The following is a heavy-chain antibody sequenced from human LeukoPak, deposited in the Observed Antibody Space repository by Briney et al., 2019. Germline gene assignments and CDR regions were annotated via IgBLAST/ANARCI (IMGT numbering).Heavy chain of an antibody. D-gene: IGHD5-12*01. V-gene: IGHV1-18*01. CDR2: ISAYNGNT. CDR3: ARDQGIYNHRIIDS. J-gene: IGHJ4*02. Sequence: ASLKVSCKASGYTFSSYGISWVRQAPGQGLEWMGWISAYNGNTDFAQEFQGRVTMTTDTSTSTASMELRSLRSDDTAVYYCARDQGIYNHRIIDSWGQGTLVTVSS. CDR1: GYTFSSYG.